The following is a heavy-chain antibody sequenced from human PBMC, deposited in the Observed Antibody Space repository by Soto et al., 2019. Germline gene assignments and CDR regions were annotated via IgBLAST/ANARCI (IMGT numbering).Heavy chain of an antibody. J-gene: IGHJ4*02. CDR2: IYHSGST. Sequence: SETLSPTCAGNGGAFTCYIWSWIRPPPGKGQEWIGYIYHSGSTYYNTSLKSRVTISVDRSKNQFSLKLSSVTAADTAVYYCARGGVDYYDSSGYYFSPYYFDYWGQGTLVTVSS. CDR1: GGAFTCYI. V-gene: IGHV4-34*01. CDR3: ARGGVDYYDSSGYYFSPYYFDY. D-gene: IGHD3-22*01.